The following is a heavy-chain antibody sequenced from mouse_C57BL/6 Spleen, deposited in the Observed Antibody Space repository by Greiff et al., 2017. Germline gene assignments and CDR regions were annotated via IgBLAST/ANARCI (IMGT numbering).Heavy chain of an antibody. CDR1: GFSLPSYG. D-gene: IGHD2-2*01. CDR3: AKMERIYYGYDEGAYSAMNH. V-gene: IGHV2-3*01. CDR2: IWGDGGT. J-gene: IGHJ4*01. Sequence: QVQLKQSGPGLVAPSQSLSITCTFSGFSLPSYGVTWVRQPPGKGLEWLGVIWGDGGTNSHSAPISRLSISQDTSKSQVFFQLNSLQCDDTATYYVAKMERIYYGYDEGAYSAMNHRGQGTSETV.